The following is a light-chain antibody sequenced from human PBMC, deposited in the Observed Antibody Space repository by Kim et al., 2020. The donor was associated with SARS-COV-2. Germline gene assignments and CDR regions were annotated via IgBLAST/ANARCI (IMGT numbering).Light chain of an antibody. CDR1: QSVGKNY. CDR3: QQYAASPLT. Sequence: EIVLTQSPGTLSLSPGERATLSCRASQSVGKNYLAWYQQNPGQTPRLLISGASSRATGVPDRLSGSGSGTDFTLTISRLEPEDCAVYYCQQYAASPLTFGQGTRLEIK. V-gene: IGKV3-20*01. CDR2: GAS. J-gene: IGKJ5*01.